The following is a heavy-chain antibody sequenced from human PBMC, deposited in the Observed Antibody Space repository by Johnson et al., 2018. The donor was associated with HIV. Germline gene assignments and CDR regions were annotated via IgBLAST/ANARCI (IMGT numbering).Heavy chain of an antibody. CDR2: IWYDGSNK. V-gene: IGHV3-33*06. D-gene: IGHD3-16*02. J-gene: IGHJ3*01. Sequence: QVQLVESGGGVVQPGGSLRLSCAASGFTFSSYGMHWVRQAPGKGLEWVAVIWYDGSNKYYADSVKGRFTLSRDSSKNTLYLQMNSLRAEDTAVYYCAKDLETGEDYVWGSYQLGAFDVWGQGTMVTVSS. CDR3: AKDLETGEDYVWGSYQLGAFDV. CDR1: GFTFSSYG.